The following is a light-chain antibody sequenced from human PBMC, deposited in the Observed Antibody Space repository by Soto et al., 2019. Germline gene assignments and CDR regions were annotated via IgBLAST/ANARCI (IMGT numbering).Light chain of an antibody. J-gene: IGLJ1*01. V-gene: IGLV4-69*01. CDR3: QTWGTGPFV. CDR1: SGHSSYA. CDR2: LNSVGSH. Sequence: QPVLTQSPSASASLGASVKLTCTLSSGHSSYAIAWHRQQPEKGPRYLMKLNSVGSHSKGDGIPDRFSGSSSGAERYLTISSLQSEDEADYYCQTWGTGPFVFGTGTKLTVL.